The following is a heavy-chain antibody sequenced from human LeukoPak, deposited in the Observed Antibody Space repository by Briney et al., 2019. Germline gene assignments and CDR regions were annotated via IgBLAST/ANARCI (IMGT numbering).Heavy chain of an antibody. CDR3: ARGRRYFDWLPYDY. D-gene: IGHD3-9*01. V-gene: IGHV4-30-4*01. CDR1: GGSISSGDYY. J-gene: IGHJ4*02. CDR2: IYYSGSV. Sequence: SETLSLTCSVSGGSISSGDYYWSWIRQSPEKGLEWIGFIYYSGSVFYNPSLKSRLAISVDSSVNQFSLTLTSVTAADTAVYYCARGRRYFDWLPYDYWGQGTLVTVSS.